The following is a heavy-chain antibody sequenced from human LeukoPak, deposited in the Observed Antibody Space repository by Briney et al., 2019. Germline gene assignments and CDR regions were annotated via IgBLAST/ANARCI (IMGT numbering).Heavy chain of an antibody. CDR1: GFNFNIYA. CDR3: ARRGSGTYDFDY. V-gene: IGHV3-23*01. Sequence: GGSLRLSCAASGFNFNIYAINWVRQAPGQGLEWVTVISDSGGYTNYADSVKGRFTISRDNSKNTLSLEMNSLRAEDTAVYFCARRGSGTYDFDYWGQGTLVTVSS. J-gene: IGHJ4*02. D-gene: IGHD1-26*01. CDR2: ISDSGGYT.